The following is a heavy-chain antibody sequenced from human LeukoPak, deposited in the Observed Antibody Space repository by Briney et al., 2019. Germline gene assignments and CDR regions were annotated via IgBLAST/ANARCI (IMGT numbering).Heavy chain of an antibody. V-gene: IGHV3-7*01. CDR1: GFTFSNYW. Sequence: KPGGSLRLSCAASGFTFSNYWMTWVRQAPGKGPEWVANIKEDGSEIFYVDSVKGRFTISRDNARNSLYLQMNNLRAEDTAVYYCTRSPDGVDYWGQGTLVTVSS. D-gene: IGHD3-10*01. CDR2: IKEDGSEI. J-gene: IGHJ4*02. CDR3: TRSPDGVDY.